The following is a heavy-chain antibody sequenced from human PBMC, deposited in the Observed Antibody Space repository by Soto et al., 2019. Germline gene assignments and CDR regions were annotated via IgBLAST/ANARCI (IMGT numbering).Heavy chain of an antibody. CDR2: IYYSGST. CDR3: ARFPLRCSGGSCYSHWFDP. Sequence: SETLSLTCTVSGGSISSYYWSWIRQPPGKGLEWIGYIYYSGSTNYNPSLKSRVTISVDTSKNQFSLKLSSVTAADTAVYYCARFPLRCSGGSCYSHWFDPWGQETLVTVSS. J-gene: IGHJ5*02. D-gene: IGHD2-15*01. CDR1: GGSISSYY. V-gene: IGHV4-59*01.